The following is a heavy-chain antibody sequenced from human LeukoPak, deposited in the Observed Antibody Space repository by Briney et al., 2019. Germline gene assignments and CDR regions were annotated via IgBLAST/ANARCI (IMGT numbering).Heavy chain of an antibody. CDR3: ARGRLQGGQLVLVY. V-gene: IGHV1-2*02. Sequence: ASVKVSCKASGYTFHAWYMHWVRQAPGQGLEWMGWINPSSGGTKYAQKFQGRVTMTRDTSISTAYMELSRLRSDDTAVYYCARGRLQGGQLVLVYWGQGTLVTVSS. CDR1: GYTFHAWY. D-gene: IGHD6-6*01. CDR2: INPSSGGT. J-gene: IGHJ4*02.